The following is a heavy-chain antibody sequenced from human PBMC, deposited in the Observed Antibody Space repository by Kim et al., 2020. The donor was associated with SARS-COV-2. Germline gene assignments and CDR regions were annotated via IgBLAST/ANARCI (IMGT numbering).Heavy chain of an antibody. CDR3: ALLTPAYDSSGYYGLDGDY. Sequence: SVKVSCKASGGTFSSYAISWVRQAPGQGLEWMGRIIPILGIANYAQKFQGRVTITADKSTSTAYMELSSLRSEDTAVYYCALLTPAYDSSGYYGLDGDYWGQGTLVIVSS. D-gene: IGHD3-22*01. J-gene: IGHJ4*02. CDR1: GGTFSSYA. CDR2: IIPILGIA. V-gene: IGHV1-69*04.